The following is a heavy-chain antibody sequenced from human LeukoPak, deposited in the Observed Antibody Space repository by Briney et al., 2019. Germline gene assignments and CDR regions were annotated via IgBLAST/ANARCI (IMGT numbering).Heavy chain of an antibody. D-gene: IGHD4-17*01. Sequence: ASVKVSSKASGYTFTSYGISWVRQAPGQGLEWMGWISAYNGNTNYAQKVQGRVTMTTETFTSTAYMELRSLRSDDTAVYHCARHAYGDYAQLFDYWGQGTLVTVSS. J-gene: IGHJ4*02. V-gene: IGHV1-18*04. CDR1: GYTFTSYG. CDR2: ISAYNGNT. CDR3: ARHAYGDYAQLFDY.